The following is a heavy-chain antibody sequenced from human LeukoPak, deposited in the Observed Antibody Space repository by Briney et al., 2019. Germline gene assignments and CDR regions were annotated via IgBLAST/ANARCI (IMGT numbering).Heavy chain of an antibody. Sequence: SETLSLTCTVSGGSISSSSYYWGWIRQPPGKGLEWIGSIYYSGSTYYNPSLKSRVTISVDTSKNQFSLKLSSVTAADTAVYYCAREMGPLLWFGAEFDYWGQGTLVTVSS. CDR1: GGSISSSSYY. CDR3: AREMGPLLWFGAEFDY. J-gene: IGHJ4*02. CDR2: IYYSGST. D-gene: IGHD3-10*01. V-gene: IGHV4-39*07.